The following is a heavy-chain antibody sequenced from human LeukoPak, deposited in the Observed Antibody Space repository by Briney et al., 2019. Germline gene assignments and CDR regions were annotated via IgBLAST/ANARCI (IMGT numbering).Heavy chain of an antibody. CDR2: ISWNSGSI. D-gene: IGHD7-27*01. Sequence: PGGSLRLSCAASGFTFDDYAMHWVRQAPGKGLEWVSGISWNSGSIGYADSVKGRFTISRDNAKNSLYLQMNSLRAEDTAVYYCASKRATGVNFDYWGQGTLVTVSS. J-gene: IGHJ4*02. CDR1: GFTFDDYA. CDR3: ASKRATGVNFDY. V-gene: IGHV3-9*01.